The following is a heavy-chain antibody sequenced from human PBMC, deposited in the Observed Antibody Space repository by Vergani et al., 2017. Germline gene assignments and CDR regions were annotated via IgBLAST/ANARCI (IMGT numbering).Heavy chain of an antibody. V-gene: IGHV1-18*01. J-gene: IGHJ2*01. CDR2: ISAYNGNT. CDR3: ARSKPGVRWYFDL. Sequence: QVQLVQSGAEVKKPGASVKVSCKASGYTFSTYGISWVRQAPGQGLEWMGWISAYNGNTNYPEKFQGRLTMTTDTSTRTAYMELRSLRSDDTAVYYCARSKPGVRWYFDLWGRGTLVTVSS. D-gene: IGHD1-1*01. CDR1: GYTFSTYG.